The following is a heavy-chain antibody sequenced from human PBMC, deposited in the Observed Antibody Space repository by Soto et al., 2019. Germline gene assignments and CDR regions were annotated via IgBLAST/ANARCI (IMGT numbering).Heavy chain of an antibody. J-gene: IGHJ5*01. CDR2: IYYHGNT. CDR1: GYTINYGDY. CDR3: ATQGYGSWPSWFDS. D-gene: IGHD3-10*01. Sequence: PSETLSLTCAVSGYTINYGDYWGWLRQPPGEWLGWIVSIYYHGNTYYNPSLKSRVTISVDTSKNHFSLKLNSVTAADTAVYYCATQGYGSWPSWFDSWGQGTLVTVSS. V-gene: IGHV4-38-2*01.